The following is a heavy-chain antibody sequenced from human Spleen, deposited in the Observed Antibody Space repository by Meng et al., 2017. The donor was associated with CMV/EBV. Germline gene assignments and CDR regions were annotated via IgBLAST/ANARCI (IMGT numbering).Heavy chain of an antibody. V-gene: IGHV3-21*01. Sequence: GGSLRLSCAASGFTFSSYSMNWVRQAPGKGLEWVSSISSSSSYIYYADSVKGRFTISRDNAKNSLYLQMNSLRAEDTAVYYCASDENYDFWSGYLRLGYWGQGTLVTVSS. CDR2: ISSSSSYI. CDR3: ASDENYDFWSGYLRLGY. D-gene: IGHD3-3*01. J-gene: IGHJ4*02. CDR1: GFTFSSYS.